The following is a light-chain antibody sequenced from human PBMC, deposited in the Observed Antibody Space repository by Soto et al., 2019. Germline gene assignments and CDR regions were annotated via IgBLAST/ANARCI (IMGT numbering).Light chain of an antibody. J-gene: IGKJ3*01. V-gene: IGKV3-11*01. CDR1: QSVSSY. CDR3: QQRSNWPRGIT. CDR2: DAS. Sequence: EIVLTQSPATLSLSPGERATLSCRASQSVSSYLAWYQQKPGQAPRLLIYDASNRATGIPARFSGSGSGTEFTLTISSLEPEDFAVYYCQQRSNWPRGITFGPGTKVDIK.